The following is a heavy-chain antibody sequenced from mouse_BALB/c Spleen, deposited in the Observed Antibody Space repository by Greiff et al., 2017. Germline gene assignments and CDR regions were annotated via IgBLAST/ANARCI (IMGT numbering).Heavy chain of an antibody. CDR3: AREAYYYARFAY. V-gene: IGHV3-6*02. J-gene: IGHJ3*01. CDR1: GYSITSGYF. CDR2: ISYDGSN. Sequence: EVKLMESGPGLVKPSQSLSLTCSVTGYSITSGYFWYWIRQFPGNLLEWMGYISYDGSNNYNPSLKHRISITRDTSKNPFFLKLNSVTTEDTATYSCAREAYYYARFAYWGQGTLVTVSA. D-gene: IGHD1-1*01.